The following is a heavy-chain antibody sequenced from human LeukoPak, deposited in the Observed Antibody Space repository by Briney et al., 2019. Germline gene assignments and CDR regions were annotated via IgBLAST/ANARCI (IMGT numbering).Heavy chain of an antibody. CDR2: ISGNIGTT. Sequence: PGGSLRLSCAASGFTFSSYAMSWVRQAPGKGLQWVSSISGNIGTTYYADSVKGRFTISRDNSKNTVYLQMNSLRAEDTAVYYCAREKLNWGFDYWGQGTLVTASS. CDR3: AREKLNWGFDY. V-gene: IGHV3-23*01. CDR1: GFTFSSYA. D-gene: IGHD3-16*01. J-gene: IGHJ4*02.